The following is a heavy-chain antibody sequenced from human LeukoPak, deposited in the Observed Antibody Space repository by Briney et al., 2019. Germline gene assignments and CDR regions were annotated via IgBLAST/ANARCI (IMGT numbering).Heavy chain of an antibody. CDR2: INRDGTET. CDR1: GFTFTGFF. V-gene: IGHV3-7*01. Sequence: GGSLTLSCAASGFTFTGFFMSWLRQAPGKGLEWVANINRDGTETYYVGSVKGRFTISIDNAKNSVYLQMNSLRTEDTAIYYCARSRWAEDLWGRGTLVTVSS. CDR3: ARSRWAEDL. J-gene: IGHJ5*02. D-gene: IGHD4-23*01.